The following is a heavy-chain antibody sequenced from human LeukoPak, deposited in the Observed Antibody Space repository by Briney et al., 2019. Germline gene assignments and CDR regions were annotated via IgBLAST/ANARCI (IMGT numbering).Heavy chain of an antibody. CDR3: ARSTSGSSEFEGEYYFDY. CDR1: GFTFSSYS. V-gene: IGHV3-21*01. J-gene: IGHJ4*02. D-gene: IGHD1-26*01. Sequence: GGSLRLSCAASGFTFSSYSMNWVRQAPGKGPEWVSSISSSSCYIYYADSVKGRFTISRDNAKNSLYLQMNSLRAEDTAVYYCARSTSGSSEFEGEYYFDYWGQGTLVTVSS. CDR2: ISSSSCYI.